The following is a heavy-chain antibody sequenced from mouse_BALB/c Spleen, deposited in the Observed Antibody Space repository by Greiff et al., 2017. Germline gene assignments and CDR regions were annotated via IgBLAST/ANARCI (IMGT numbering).Heavy chain of an antibody. CDR3: ARRYDGDAMDY. CDR1: GFNIKDTY. CDR2: IDPANGNT. D-gene: IGHD2-14*01. Sequence: VQLKQSGAELVKPGASVKLSCTASGFNIKDTYMHWVKQRPEQGLEWIGRIDPANGNTKYDPKFQGKATITADTSSNTAYLQLSSLTSEDTAVYYCARRYDGDAMDYWGQGTSVTVSS. J-gene: IGHJ4*01. V-gene: IGHV14-3*02.